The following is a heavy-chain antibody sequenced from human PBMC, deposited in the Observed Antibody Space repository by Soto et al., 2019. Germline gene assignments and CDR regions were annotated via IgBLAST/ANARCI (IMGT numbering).Heavy chain of an antibody. V-gene: IGHV4-34*01. CDR3: ATRITVFGLLIPPFDP. Sequence: SETLSLTCAVYGGSVNGYYWNWIRQPPGKGLEWIGEINHTGGTHCNPSLKSRVTMSVDTSKNQFSLRLSSVTAADTAIYYCATRITVFGLLIPPFDPWGQGTQVTVSS. CDR1: GGSVNGYY. CDR2: INHTGGT. D-gene: IGHD3-3*01. J-gene: IGHJ5*02.